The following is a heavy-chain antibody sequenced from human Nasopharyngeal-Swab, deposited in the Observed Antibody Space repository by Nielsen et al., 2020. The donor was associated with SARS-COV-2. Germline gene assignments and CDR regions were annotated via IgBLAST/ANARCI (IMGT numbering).Heavy chain of an antibody. CDR1: GFTFSSYA. CDR2: ISYDGSNK. V-gene: IGHV3-30-3*01. J-gene: IGHJ4*02. D-gene: IGHD6-19*01. Sequence: GGSLRLSCAASGFTFSSYAMHRVRQAPGKGLEWVAVISYDGSNKYYADSVKGRFTISRDNSKNTLYLQMNSLRAEDTAVYYCARGPWKQWLVLLVASPFDYWGQGTLVTVSS. CDR3: ARGPWKQWLVLLVASPFDY.